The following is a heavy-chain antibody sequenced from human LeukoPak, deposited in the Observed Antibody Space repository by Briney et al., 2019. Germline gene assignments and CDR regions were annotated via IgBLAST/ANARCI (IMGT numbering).Heavy chain of an antibody. J-gene: IGHJ4*02. CDR1: GFTFSNYA. Sequence: GGALRLSCAVSGFTFSNYAMNWVRQAPGKGLGWVSTISGGGGSTYYADSVKGRFTISRDNSKNTLYLQVNSLRAEDTAVYYCAKGGKWDVTPFDYWGQGTLVTVSS. D-gene: IGHD1-26*01. V-gene: IGHV3-23*01. CDR3: AKGGKWDVTPFDY. CDR2: ISGGGGST.